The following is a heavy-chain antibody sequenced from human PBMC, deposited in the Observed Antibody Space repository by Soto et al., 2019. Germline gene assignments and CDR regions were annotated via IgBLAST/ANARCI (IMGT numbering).Heavy chain of an antibody. V-gene: IGHV1-46*01. CDR1: GYTFTSDY. CDR3: AKPSSTTKYYYYGMDV. D-gene: IGHD4-4*01. Sequence: ASVNVSGKASGYTFTSDYMHWVRQAPGQGLEWMGIISPSGGSTSYAQKFQGRVTMTRETSTSTVYMELSSLRSEDTAVYYCAKPSSTTKYYYYGMDVWGQGTTVTISS. CDR2: ISPSGGST. J-gene: IGHJ6*02.